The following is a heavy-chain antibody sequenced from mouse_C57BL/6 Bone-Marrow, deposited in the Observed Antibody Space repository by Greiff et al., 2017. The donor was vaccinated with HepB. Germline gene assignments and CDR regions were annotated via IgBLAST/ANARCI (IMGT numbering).Heavy chain of an antibody. J-gene: IGHJ1*03. V-gene: IGHV7-1*01. Sequence: EVKVVDSGGGLVQSGRSLRLSCATSGFTFSDFYMEWVRQAPGKGLEWIAASRNKANDYTTEYSASVKGRFIVSRDTSQSILYLQMNALRAEDTAIYYCARDAMVTTEDWYFDVWGTGTTVTVSS. CDR1: GFTFSDFY. CDR3: ARDAMVTTEDWYFDV. CDR2: SRNKANDYTT. D-gene: IGHD2-2*01.